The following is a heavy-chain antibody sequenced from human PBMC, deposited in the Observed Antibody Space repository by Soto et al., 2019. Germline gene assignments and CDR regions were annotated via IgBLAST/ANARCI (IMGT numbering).Heavy chain of an antibody. D-gene: IGHD1-1*01. CDR2: IYYSGSI. CDR3: ARSALLLQLELVRDFDI. J-gene: IGHJ3*02. Sequence: PSETLSLTCTVSGGTISSWYWSWIRQPPGKGLEWIGYIYYSGSINYNSSLKSRVTISVDTSKNQFSLKLSSVTAADTAVYYCARSALLLQLELVRDFDIWGQGTMVTLSS. CDR1: GGTISSWY. V-gene: IGHV4-59*08.